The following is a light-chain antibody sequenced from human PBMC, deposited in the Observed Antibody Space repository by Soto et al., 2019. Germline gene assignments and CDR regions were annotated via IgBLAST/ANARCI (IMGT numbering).Light chain of an antibody. Sequence: DIQMTQSPSTLYASVGDRVTITCRASKSIVASLAWCQQKPGKAPNLLIYKASSLESGVPSRFSGSGSGTEFTLTISTLQPDDFATYYCQQYNSSPLTFGGGTKVEIK. CDR3: QQYNSSPLT. CDR2: KAS. J-gene: IGKJ4*01. V-gene: IGKV1-5*03. CDR1: KSIVAS.